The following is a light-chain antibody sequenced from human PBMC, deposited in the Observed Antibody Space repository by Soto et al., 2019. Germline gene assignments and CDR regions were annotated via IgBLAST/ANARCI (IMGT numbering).Light chain of an antibody. CDR2: LGS. Sequence: DIVMTQSPLSLPVTPGEPASISCRSSQSLLHSNGYNYLDWYLQKPGQSPQLLIYLGSNRASGVPDRFSGSGSGTDLTLKISRVEAEDVGVYYCMQDLQTPFTFGPGTKVDIK. J-gene: IGKJ3*01. CDR1: QSLLHSNGYNY. CDR3: MQDLQTPFT. V-gene: IGKV2-28*01.